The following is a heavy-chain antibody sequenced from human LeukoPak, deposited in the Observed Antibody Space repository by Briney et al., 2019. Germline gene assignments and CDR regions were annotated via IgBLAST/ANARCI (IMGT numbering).Heavy chain of an antibody. CDR1: GGSFSGYY. CDR3: ARDDCGGDCYKGWYFDL. Sequence: SGTLSLTCAVYGGSFSGYYWSWIRQPPGKGLEWIGYIYYSGSTNYNPSLKSRVTISVDTSKNQFSLKLSSMTAADTAVYYCARDDCGGDCYKGWYFDLWGRGTLVTVSS. CDR2: IYYSGST. J-gene: IGHJ2*01. D-gene: IGHD2-21*02. V-gene: IGHV4-59*01.